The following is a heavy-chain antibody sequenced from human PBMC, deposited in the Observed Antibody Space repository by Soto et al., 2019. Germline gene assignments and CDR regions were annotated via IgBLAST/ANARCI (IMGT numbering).Heavy chain of an antibody. CDR3: ASGDPQSGTISY. D-gene: IGHD6-13*01. V-gene: IGHV4-34*01. CDR2: INQSGST. CDR1: GESFSGYN. J-gene: IGHJ4*02. Sequence: QVQLQQWGAGLLKPSETLSLTCAVYGESFSGYNWTWIRQPPGKGLEWIGEINQSGSTHSNPSLKSRVTMSVHTSKNQFSLKLSSVTDADTAVYYCASGDPQSGTISYWGQGTLVTVSS.